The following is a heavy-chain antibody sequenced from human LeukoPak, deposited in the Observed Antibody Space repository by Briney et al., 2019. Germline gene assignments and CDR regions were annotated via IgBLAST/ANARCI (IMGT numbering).Heavy chain of an antibody. J-gene: IGHJ5*02. V-gene: IGHV4-34*01. Sequence: SETLSLTCAVYGGSFSGYYWSWIRQPPGKGLEWIGEINHSGSTNYNPSLKSRVTVSVDTSKNQFSLKLSSVTAADTAVYYCARDGYSGYRWGQGTLVTVSS. CDR3: ARDGYSGYR. CDR2: INHSGST. CDR1: GGSFSGYY. D-gene: IGHD5-12*01.